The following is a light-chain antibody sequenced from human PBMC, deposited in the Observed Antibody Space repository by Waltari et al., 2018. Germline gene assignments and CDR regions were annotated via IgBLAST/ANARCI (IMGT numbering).Light chain of an antibody. J-gene: IGKJ3*01. CDR1: QSISNT. V-gene: IGKV3-15*01. Sequence: EIVMTQSPATLSVSPGERATLSCRASQSISNTLAWYQQKPGQAPSLLVYATSARATGVPARFSGSGSGTEFTLTINSLQSEDFAVYYCQQYSDWPPGTFGPGTKVDIK. CDR3: QQYSDWPPGT. CDR2: ATS.